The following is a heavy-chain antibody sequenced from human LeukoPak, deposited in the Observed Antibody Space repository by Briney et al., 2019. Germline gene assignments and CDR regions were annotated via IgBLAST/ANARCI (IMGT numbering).Heavy chain of an antibody. CDR3: ASDLRVGHERYEAFNI. J-gene: IGHJ3*02. V-gene: IGHV3-33*01. CDR2: IWFDGSHK. CDR1: GFTFGSYG. D-gene: IGHD3-16*01. Sequence: PPGGSLRLSCAASGFTFGSYGMPWVRQAPGKGLEWVALIWFDGSHKYYGDSVKGRFTISRDNSKNTLHLQMNSLRVEDTAVYYCASDLRVGHERYEAFNIWGQGTMVIVSS.